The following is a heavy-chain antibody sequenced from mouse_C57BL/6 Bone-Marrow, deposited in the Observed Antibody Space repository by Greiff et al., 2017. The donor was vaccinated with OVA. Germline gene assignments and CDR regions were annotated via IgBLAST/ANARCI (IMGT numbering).Heavy chain of an antibody. V-gene: IGHV5-9*01. CDR3: ARLWPLDY. CDR1: GFTFSSYT. CDR2: ISGGGGNT. Sequence: DVQLVESGGGLVKPGGSLKLSCAASGFTFSSYTMSWVRQTPEKRLEWVATISGGGGNTYYPDSVKGRFTISRDNAKNTLYLQMSSLRAEDTAWYYCARLWPLDYWGQGTTLTVAS. J-gene: IGHJ2*01.